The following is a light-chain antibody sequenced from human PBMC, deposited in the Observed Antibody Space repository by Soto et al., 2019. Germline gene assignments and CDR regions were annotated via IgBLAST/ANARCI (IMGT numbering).Light chain of an antibody. V-gene: IGKV3-15*01. CDR2: GAS. Sequence: EIVMTQSPATLSVSPGERATLSCRASQSVSTILAWYQQKPGQAPRLLIYGASTRATGIPARFSGSGSGTEFTLTINCLQSEDFAVYYCQQYRNWPLTFGGGTKVEI. CDR1: QSVSTI. CDR3: QQYRNWPLT. J-gene: IGKJ4*01.